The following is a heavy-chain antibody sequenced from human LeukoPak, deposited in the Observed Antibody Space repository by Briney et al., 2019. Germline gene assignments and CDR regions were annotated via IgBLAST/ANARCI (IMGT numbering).Heavy chain of an antibody. CDR2: IYYSGST. V-gene: IGHV4-59*01. D-gene: IGHD2-2*01. CDR1: GGSISSYY. CDR3: ARAAGYCSSTSCYPPVNFDY. Sequence: SETLSLTCTVSGGSISSYYWSWIRQPPGKGLEWIGYIYYSGSTNYNPSLKSRVTISVDTSKNQFSLKLSSVTAADTAVYYCARAAGYCSSTSCYPPVNFDYWGQGTLDTVSS. J-gene: IGHJ4*02.